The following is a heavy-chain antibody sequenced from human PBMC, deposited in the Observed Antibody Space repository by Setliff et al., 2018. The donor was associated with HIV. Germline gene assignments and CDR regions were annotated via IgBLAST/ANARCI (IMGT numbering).Heavy chain of an antibody. CDR2: ISSSSGTI. Sequence: SLKISCAASGFTFSGYSMNWVRQAPGKGLEWVSFISSSSGTIYYADSVKGRFTISRDNAKNSLDLQMNSLRAEDTAVYYCARGGLGYFYYYYMDVWGKGTTVTVSS. J-gene: IGHJ6*03. CDR3: ARGGLGYFYYYYMDV. D-gene: IGHD7-27*01. CDR1: GFTFSGYS. V-gene: IGHV3-48*01.